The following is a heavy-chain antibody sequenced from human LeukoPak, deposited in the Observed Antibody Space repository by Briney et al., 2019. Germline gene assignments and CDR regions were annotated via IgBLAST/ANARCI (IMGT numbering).Heavy chain of an antibody. CDR2: IYYSWST. J-gene: IGHJ3*02. CDR1: GGSISSYY. Sequence: PSETVSFPCTGSGGSISSYYWSLIRQPPGKGLEWIGYIYYSWSTNYNPSLKSRVTISVDTSKDQFSLKLSSVTAADTAVYYCASRAGSGDAFDIWGQGTMVTVSS. CDR3: ASRAGSGDAFDI. V-gene: IGHV4-59*01. D-gene: IGHD6-19*01.